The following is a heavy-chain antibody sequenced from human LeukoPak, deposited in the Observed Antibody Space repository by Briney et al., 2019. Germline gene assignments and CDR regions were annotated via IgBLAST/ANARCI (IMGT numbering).Heavy chain of an antibody. CDR2: INHSGST. D-gene: IGHD3-10*01. V-gene: IGHV4-34*01. Sequence: PSETLSLTCAVYGGSFSGYYWSWIRQPPGKGLEWIGEINHSGSTNYNPSLKSRVTISVDKSKNQFFLKLSSVTAADTAVYYCARDASPITMIRGSRFDPWGQGTLVTVSS. J-gene: IGHJ5*02. CDR1: GGSFSGYY. CDR3: ARDASPITMIRGSRFDP.